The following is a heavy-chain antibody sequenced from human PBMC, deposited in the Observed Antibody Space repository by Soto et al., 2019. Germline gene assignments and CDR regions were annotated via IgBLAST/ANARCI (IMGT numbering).Heavy chain of an antibody. J-gene: IGHJ6*02. D-gene: IGHD3-22*01. Sequence: GESLKISCKGSGYSFTSYWIGWVRQMPGKGLEWMGIIYPGDSDTRYSPSFQGQVTISADKSISTAYLQWSSLKASDTAMYYCARDYYDSPYYYGMDVWGQGTTVTVSS. CDR3: ARDYYDSPYYYGMDV. CDR2: IYPGDSDT. CDR1: GYSFTSYW. V-gene: IGHV5-51*01.